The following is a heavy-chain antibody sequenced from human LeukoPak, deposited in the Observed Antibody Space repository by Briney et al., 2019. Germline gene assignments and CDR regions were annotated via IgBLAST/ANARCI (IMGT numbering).Heavy chain of an antibody. Sequence: PGGSLRLSCAASGFTFDDYAMNWVRQAPGKGLEWVSCISWNSGSIGYADSVKGRFTISRDNAKNSLYLQMNSLRAEDTALYYCAKDSNYDFWSGYGMDVWGQGTTVTVSS. CDR1: GFTFDDYA. CDR2: ISWNSGSI. D-gene: IGHD3-3*01. V-gene: IGHV3-9*01. J-gene: IGHJ6*02. CDR3: AKDSNYDFWSGYGMDV.